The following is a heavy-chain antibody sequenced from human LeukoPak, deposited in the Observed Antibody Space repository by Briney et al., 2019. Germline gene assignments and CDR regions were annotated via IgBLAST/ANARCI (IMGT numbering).Heavy chain of an antibody. CDR3: VVGGSPGY. CDR1: GLAFSAYK. V-gene: IGHV3-74*01. J-gene: IGHJ4*02. Sequence: GGSLRLSCAVSGLAFSAYKMHWVRQAPRKGLVWVSRISTDGYTTDYADFVQGRFTASRDNTKNTWSLEMNSLRAEDTAVYYCVVGGSPGYWGQGTLVTVSS. CDR2: ISTDGYTT. D-gene: IGHD2-15*01.